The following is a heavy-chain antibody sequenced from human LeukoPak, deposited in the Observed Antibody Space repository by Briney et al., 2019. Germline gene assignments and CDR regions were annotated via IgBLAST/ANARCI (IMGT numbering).Heavy chain of an antibody. V-gene: IGHV3-23*01. Sequence: GGSLRPSCAASGFTFSSYAMSWVRQAPGKGLEWVSIISPSGGTTYYVDSVKGRFTISRDNSKNTLYLQMNSLRAEDTAVYYCAKHPSAGNFDYWGQGALVTVSS. J-gene: IGHJ4*02. CDR2: ISPSGGTT. D-gene: IGHD6-25*01. CDR3: AKHPSAGNFDY. CDR1: GFTFSSYA.